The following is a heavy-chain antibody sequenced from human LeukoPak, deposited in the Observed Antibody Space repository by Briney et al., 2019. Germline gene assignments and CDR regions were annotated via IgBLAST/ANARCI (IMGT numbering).Heavy chain of an antibody. Sequence: ASVKVSCKASGYPFTGYYMHWVRQAPGQGLEWMAWINPNSGGTNYAQKFQGRVTVTRDTSISTAYMELSRLRADDTAVYYCARGWELHDWGQGTLVTVSS. CDR2: INPNSGGT. D-gene: IGHD3-10*01. V-gene: IGHV1-2*02. CDR1: GYPFTGYY. CDR3: ARGWELHD. J-gene: IGHJ4*02.